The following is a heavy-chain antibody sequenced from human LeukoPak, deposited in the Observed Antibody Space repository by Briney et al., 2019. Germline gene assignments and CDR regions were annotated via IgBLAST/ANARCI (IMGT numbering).Heavy chain of an antibody. V-gene: IGHV4-59*01. CDR3: ARVAIPYDISPYYDGYMGV. D-gene: IGHD3-22*01. Sequence: SETLSLTCAVSGGSISGYYWSWIRQSPDKGLEWIGYIYYSGSTNYNPSLQSRVTISVDTSKNQFSLKITSVTAADTAVYYCARVAIPYDISPYYDGYMGVWGKGTTVTVSS. CDR2: IYYSGST. CDR1: GGSISGYY. J-gene: IGHJ6*03.